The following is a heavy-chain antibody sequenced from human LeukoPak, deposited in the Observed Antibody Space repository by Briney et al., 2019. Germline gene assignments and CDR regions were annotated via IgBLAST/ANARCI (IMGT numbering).Heavy chain of an antibody. CDR1: GFTFSSYG. CDR2: ISYDGSNK. J-gene: IGHJ3*02. D-gene: IGHD3-22*01. Sequence: GGSLRLSCAASGFTFSSYGMHWVRQAPGKGLESVVVISYDGSNKYYADSVKGRFTISRDNSKNTLYLQMNSLRAEDTAVYYCAKPPTRRYYDSSGYPARGAFDIWGQGTMVTVSS. CDR3: AKPPTRRYYDSSGYPARGAFDI. V-gene: IGHV3-30*18.